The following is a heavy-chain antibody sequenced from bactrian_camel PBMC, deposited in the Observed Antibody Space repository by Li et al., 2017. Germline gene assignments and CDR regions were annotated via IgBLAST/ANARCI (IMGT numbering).Heavy chain of an antibody. CDR3: VKGSLNGGYSYYRD. D-gene: IGHD2*01. CDR1: GLTFDDPL. J-gene: IGHJ4*01. Sequence: HVQLVESGGGSVQAGETLRLSCQVSGLTFDDPLMGWYRQTPGNERELVSGISAGGTTYYATSVKGRFTISRDNAKNTLYLQLNSLKTEDTAMYYCVKGSLNGGYSYYRDRGQGTQVTVS. CDR2: ISAGGTT. V-gene: IGHV3S55*01.